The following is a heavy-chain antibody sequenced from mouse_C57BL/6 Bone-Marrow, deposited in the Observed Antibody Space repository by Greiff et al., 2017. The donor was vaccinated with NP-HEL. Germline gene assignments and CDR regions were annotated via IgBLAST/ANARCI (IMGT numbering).Heavy chain of an antibody. CDR2: IDPENGDT. CDR1: GFNIKDDY. V-gene: IGHV14-4*01. J-gene: IGHJ2*01. CDR3: TVLYYFDY. Sequence: EVQLQQSGAELVRPGASVKLSCTASGFNIKDDYMHWVKQRPEQGLEWIGWIDPENGDTEYASKFQGKATITADTSSNTAYLQLSSLTSEDTAVYYCTVLYYFDYGGRGTTLTVSA.